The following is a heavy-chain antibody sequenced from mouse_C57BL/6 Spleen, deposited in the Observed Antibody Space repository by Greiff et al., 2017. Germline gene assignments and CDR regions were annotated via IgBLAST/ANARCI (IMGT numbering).Heavy chain of an antibody. CDR2: IYPGSGNT. V-gene: IGHV1-84*01. D-gene: IGHD2-12*01. Sequence: QLQESGPELVKPGASVKISCKASGYTFTDYYINWVKQRPGQGLEWIGWIYPGSGNTKYNEKFKGKATLTLDTSSSTAYMQLSSMTSEDSAVYFCARGYYNYAMDYWGQGTSVTVSS. CDR3: ARGYYNYAMDY. CDR1: GYTFTDYY. J-gene: IGHJ4*01.